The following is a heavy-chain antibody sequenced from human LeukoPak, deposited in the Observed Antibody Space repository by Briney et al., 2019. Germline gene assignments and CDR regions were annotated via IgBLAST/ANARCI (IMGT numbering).Heavy chain of an antibody. D-gene: IGHD3-16*01. V-gene: IGHV3-49*04. CDR3: TRNRLRDHFYYYMDV. Sequence: GGSLRLSCTASGLTFGDYAMSWVRQAPGKGLEWVSFIIRKNYGGTTNYAASVKGRFTISRDESKSIVYLQMNTLKTEDTAVYYCTRNRLRDHFYYYMDVWGKGTTVTVS. CDR1: GLTFGDYA. CDR2: IIRKNYGGTT. J-gene: IGHJ6*03.